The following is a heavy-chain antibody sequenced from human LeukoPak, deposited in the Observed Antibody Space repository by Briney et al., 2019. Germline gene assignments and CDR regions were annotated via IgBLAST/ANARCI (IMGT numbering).Heavy chain of an antibody. V-gene: IGHV3-23*01. J-gene: IGHJ5*02. CDR1: GFTFSSYA. D-gene: IGHD6-19*01. Sequence: GGSLRLSCAASGFTFSSYAMSWVRQAPGKGLEWVSAISGSGGSTYYADSVKGRFTISRDNSKNTLYLQMNSLRAEDTAVYYCAGVSGIAVVNWFDPWGQGTLVTVSS. CDR2: ISGSGGST. CDR3: AGVSGIAVVNWFDP.